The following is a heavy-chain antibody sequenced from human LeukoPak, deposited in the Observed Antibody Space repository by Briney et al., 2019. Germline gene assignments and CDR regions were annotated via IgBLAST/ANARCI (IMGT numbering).Heavy chain of an antibody. CDR2: ISGSGGRT. V-gene: IGHV3-23*01. J-gene: IGHJ6*02. Sequence: GASLRLSCAASGFTISSYAMSWVRQAPGKGLEWVSAISGSGGRTYYADSVKGRFTISGDNSKNTLYLQMNSLRAEDTAVYYCAKGGYSSDYGMDVWGQGTTVTVSS. CDR1: GFTISSYA. CDR3: AKGGYSSDYGMDV. D-gene: IGHD6-19*01.